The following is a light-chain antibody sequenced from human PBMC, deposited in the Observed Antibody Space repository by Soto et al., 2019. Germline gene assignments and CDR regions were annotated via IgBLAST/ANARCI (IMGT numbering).Light chain of an antibody. CDR3: AAWDDSLNGVI. CDR2: YDD. Sequence: QSVLTQPPSVSAAPRQRVSISCSGSSSNIGNNAVNWYQQLPGKAPKLLIYYDDQLPSGVSDRFSGSKSGTSASLAISGLQSDDEADYYCAAWDDSLNGVIFGGGTQLTVL. V-gene: IGLV1-36*01. CDR1: SSNIGNNA. J-gene: IGLJ2*01.